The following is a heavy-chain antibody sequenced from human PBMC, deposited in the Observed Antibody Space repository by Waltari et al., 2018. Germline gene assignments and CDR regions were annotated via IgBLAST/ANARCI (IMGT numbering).Heavy chain of an antibody. D-gene: IGHD3-9*01. V-gene: IGHV1-3*01. Sequence: QVQLVQSGAEVKKPGASVKVSCKASGYTFTSYAMHWVRQAPGQRLEWMGWINAGNGNTKYSQKCQGRVTITRDTAASTAYMELSSLRSEDTAVYYCARDNDIKAGATDYWGQGTLVTVSS. CDR3: ARDNDIKAGATDY. CDR2: INAGNGNT. CDR1: GYTFTSYA. J-gene: IGHJ4*02.